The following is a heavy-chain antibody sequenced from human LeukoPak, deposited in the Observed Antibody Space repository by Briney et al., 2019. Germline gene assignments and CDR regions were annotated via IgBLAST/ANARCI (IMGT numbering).Heavy chain of an antibody. D-gene: IGHD6-19*01. J-gene: IGHJ4*02. CDR2: MSGSGGST. Sequence: GGSLRLSCAASGFTFSSFGMSWVRQAPGKGLEWVSAMSGSGGSTYYADSVRGRFTISRDNSKNTLYLQMNSLRAEDTAVYYCAKDTSTISVSGTCFDYWGQGTLVTVSS. CDR3: AKDTSTISVSGTCFDY. V-gene: IGHV3-23*01. CDR1: GFTFSSFG.